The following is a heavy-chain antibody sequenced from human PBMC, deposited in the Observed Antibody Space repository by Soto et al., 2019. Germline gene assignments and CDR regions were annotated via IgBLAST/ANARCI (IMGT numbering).Heavy chain of an antibody. CDR3: STGISCTRYMCPFYNYGLDV. D-gene: IGHD3-16*02. J-gene: IGHJ6*02. CDR2: IAPGDSHT. Sequence: PGESLKIACQASGDNFGDNFTSDWVTWVRQVPGKGLEWMGRIAPGDSHTNYSPSFEGHVTISADKSIRTAYMRWNSLKTSDTAIYYCSTGISCTRYMCPFYNYGLDVWGQGTTVTVSS. CDR1: GDNFGDNFTSDW. V-gene: IGHV5-10-1*01.